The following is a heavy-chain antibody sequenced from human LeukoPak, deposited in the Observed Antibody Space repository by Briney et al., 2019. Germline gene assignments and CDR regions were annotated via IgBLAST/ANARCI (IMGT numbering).Heavy chain of an antibody. CDR1: GFTFSSYS. J-gene: IGHJ4*02. CDR2: ISSSSSYI. D-gene: IGHD4-17*01. V-gene: IGHV3-21*01. Sequence: GGSLRLSCAASGFTFSSYSMNWVRQAPGKGLEWVSSISSSSSYIYYADSVEGRFTISRDNAKNSLYLQMNSLRAEDTAVYYCAKRPSDYGDYVSYFDYWGQGTLVTVSS. CDR3: AKRPSDYGDYVSYFDY.